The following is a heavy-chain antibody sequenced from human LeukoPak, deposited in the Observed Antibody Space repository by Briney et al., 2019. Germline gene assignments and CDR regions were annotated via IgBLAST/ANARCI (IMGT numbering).Heavy chain of an antibody. CDR3: ARGWRGSYSTSGRYNWFDP. CDR1: GGSFSGYY. CDR2: INHSGNT. J-gene: IGHJ5*02. D-gene: IGHD1-26*01. V-gene: IGHV4-34*01. Sequence: SETLSLTCAVYGGSFSGYYWSWIRQPPGKGLEWIGEINHSGNTNYNPSLKSRVTISVDTSKNQFSLKLSSVTAADTAVYYCARGWRGSYSTSGRYNWFDPWGQGTLVTVSS.